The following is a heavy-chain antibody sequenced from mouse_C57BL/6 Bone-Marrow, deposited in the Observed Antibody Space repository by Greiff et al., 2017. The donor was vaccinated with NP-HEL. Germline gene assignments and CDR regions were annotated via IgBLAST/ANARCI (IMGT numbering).Heavy chain of an antibody. CDR3: ARQEGPKLAWLAY. Sequence: EVKLMESGGDLVKPGGSLKLSCAASGFTFSSYGLSWVRQTPDKRLEWVATISSGGSYTYYPDSVKGRFTISRDNAKNTLYLQMSSLKSEDTAVDDCARQEGPKLAWLAYWGKGTLVTVSA. D-gene: IGHD1-3*01. CDR2: ISSGGSYT. J-gene: IGHJ3*01. CDR1: GFTFSSYG. V-gene: IGHV5-6*01.